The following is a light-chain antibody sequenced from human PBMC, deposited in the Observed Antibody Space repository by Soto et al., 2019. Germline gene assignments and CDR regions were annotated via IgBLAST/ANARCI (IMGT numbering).Light chain of an antibody. Sequence: DIQMTQSPSSVSASVVDRVTITCRASQDISNWLAWYQQKPGKAPRLLIYAASSLQTGVPSRFSGSGSGTEFTLTITSLQPEDYATYYCQQGNSFPRTFGQGTKLEIK. V-gene: IGKV1D-12*01. CDR2: AAS. CDR3: QQGNSFPRT. CDR1: QDISNW. J-gene: IGKJ2*01.